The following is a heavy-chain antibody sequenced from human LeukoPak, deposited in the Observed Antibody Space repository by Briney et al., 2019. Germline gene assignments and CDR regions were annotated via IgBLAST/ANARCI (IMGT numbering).Heavy chain of an antibody. Sequence: SGTLSLTCTVSGGSISSYYWSWIRQPAGKGLEWIGRIYTSGSTNYNPSLKSRVTMSVDTSKNQFSLKLSSVTAADTAVYYCARGGYQLLYGDYYYYMDVWGKGTTVTVSS. CDR3: ARGGYQLLYGDYYYYMDV. J-gene: IGHJ6*03. CDR2: IYTSGST. CDR1: GGSISSYY. V-gene: IGHV4-4*07. D-gene: IGHD2-2*02.